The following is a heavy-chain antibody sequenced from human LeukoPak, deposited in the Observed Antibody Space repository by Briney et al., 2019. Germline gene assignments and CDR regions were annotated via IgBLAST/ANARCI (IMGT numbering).Heavy chain of an antibody. Sequence: PSETLSLTCAVSGGSVNSGTHSWSWIRQPPGKGLEYIGYIYYSGNTYYNPSLKSRLSISIETSKKQFSLRLSSVTAADTAVYFCARTHVATATVDLWGQGTLVTVSS. CDR2: IYYSGNT. D-gene: IGHD1-1*01. J-gene: IGHJ5*02. V-gene: IGHV4-30-4*07. CDR3: ARTHVATATVDL. CDR1: GGSVNSGTHS.